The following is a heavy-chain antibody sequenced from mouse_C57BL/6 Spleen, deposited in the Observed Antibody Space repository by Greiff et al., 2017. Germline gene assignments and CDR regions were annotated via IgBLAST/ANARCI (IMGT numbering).Heavy chain of an antibody. CDR2: IDPSDSYT. CDR3: ARSTTGSYYYAMDY. V-gene: IGHV1-69*01. J-gene: IGHJ4*01. CDR1: GYTFTSYW. Sequence: VQLQQPGAELVMPGASVKLSCKASGYTFTSYWMHWVKQRPGQGLEWIGEIDPSDSYTNYNQKFKGKSTLTVDKSSSTAYMQLSSLTSEDSAVYYCARSTTGSYYYAMDYWGQGTSVTVSS. D-gene: IGHD1-1*01.